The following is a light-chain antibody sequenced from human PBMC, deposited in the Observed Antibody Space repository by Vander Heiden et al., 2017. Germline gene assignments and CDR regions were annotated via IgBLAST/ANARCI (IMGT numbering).Light chain of an antibody. CDR2: AAS. CDR3: LQLNSYPLT. Sequence: IQLTQSPSSLSASVGDRVTITCRASQGIDSYLAWYQQKPATAPKLLIYAASTLQSGVPSRFSGSGSGTDFTLTISSLQPEDFATYYCLQLNSYPLTFGHGTTVDIK. CDR1: QGIDSY. J-gene: IGKJ3*01. V-gene: IGKV1-9*01.